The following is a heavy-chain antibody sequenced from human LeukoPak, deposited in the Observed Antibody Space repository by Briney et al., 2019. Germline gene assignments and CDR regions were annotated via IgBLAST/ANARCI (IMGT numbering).Heavy chain of an antibody. CDR1: GYSFTSYW. CDR3: ARSDVVAGTEWYFDL. Sequence: GESLKISCKGSGYSFTSYWIGWVRQMPGKGLEWMGIIYPGDSDTRYSPSFQGQVTISADKSISTAYLQWSSLKASDTAMYYCARSDVVAGTEWYFDLWGRGTLVTVSS. D-gene: IGHD2-21*01. V-gene: IGHV5-51*01. J-gene: IGHJ2*01. CDR2: IYPGDSDT.